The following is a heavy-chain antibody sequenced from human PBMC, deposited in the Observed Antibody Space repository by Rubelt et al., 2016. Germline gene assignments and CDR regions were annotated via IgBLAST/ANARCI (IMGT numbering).Heavy chain of an antibody. CDR2: INSDGSST. CDR3: ARGSYYFDY. D-gene: IGHD2-21*01. V-gene: IGHV3-74*01. Sequence: QVPGKGLVWVSRINSDGSSTSYVDSVKGRFTISRDNAKNTLYLHMNSLRDEDTAVYYCARGSYYFDYWGQGTLVTVSS. J-gene: IGHJ4*02.